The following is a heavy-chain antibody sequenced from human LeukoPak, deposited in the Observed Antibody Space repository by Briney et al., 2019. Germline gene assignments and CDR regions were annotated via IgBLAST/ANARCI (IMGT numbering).Heavy chain of an antibody. CDR1: GGSISSYY. CDR3: ARVRDYYESSGHLTPYRHLDY. Sequence: SETLSLTCTVSGGSISSYYWSWVRQAPGKGLEWIGFLLYTGSTNYNPSLKSRVTMSVDTSENQFSLKLSPVTAADTAVYYCARVRDYYESSGHLTPYRHLDYWGQGALVTVSS. CDR2: LLYTGST. D-gene: IGHD3-22*01. J-gene: IGHJ4*02. V-gene: IGHV4-59*01.